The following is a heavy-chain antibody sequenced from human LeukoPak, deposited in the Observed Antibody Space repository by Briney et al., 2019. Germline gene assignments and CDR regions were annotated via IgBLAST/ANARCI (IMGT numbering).Heavy chain of an antibody. CDR2: IKGTGLTT. Sequence: GGSLRLSCAASGFTFSNAWMSWIRQAPGKGLEWVSTIKGTGLTTYYADSVKGRFTISRDNAKNSLFLQMSSLRADDTAIYYCARAGELRYMDVWGKGTAVTVSS. CDR1: GFTFSNAW. J-gene: IGHJ6*03. D-gene: IGHD3-16*01. CDR3: ARAGELRYMDV. V-gene: IGHV3-11*04.